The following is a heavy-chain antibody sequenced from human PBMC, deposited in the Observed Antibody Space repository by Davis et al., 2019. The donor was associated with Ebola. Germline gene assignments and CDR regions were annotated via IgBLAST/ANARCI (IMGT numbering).Heavy chain of an antibody. D-gene: IGHD6-19*01. CDR3: ARDKRSSWYGGMDV. CDR1: GFTFSSYG. V-gene: IGHV3-30*03. Sequence: GGSLRLSCAASGFTFSSYGMHWVRQAPGKGLEWVAVISYDGSNKYYADSVKGRFTVSRANAKNSLYLQMNSLRAEDTAVYYWARDKRSSWYGGMDVWGQGTTVTVSS. CDR2: ISYDGSNK. J-gene: IGHJ6*02.